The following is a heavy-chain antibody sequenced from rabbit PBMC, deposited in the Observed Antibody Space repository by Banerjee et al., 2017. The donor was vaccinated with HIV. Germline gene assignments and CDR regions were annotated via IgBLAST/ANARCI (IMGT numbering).Heavy chain of an antibody. Sequence: EQLKESGGGLVQPGGSLTLSCKASGFDFSSYWMCWVRQAPGKGLEWIACIDIGDGKTYYANWAEGRLTISKASSTVDLKMTSLTAADTATYFCARAYNSGWGGYFTLWGPGTLVTVS. CDR3: ARAYNSGWGGYFTL. D-gene: IGHD4-1*01. CDR2: IDIGDGKT. V-gene: IGHV1S21*01. CDR1: GFDFSSYW. J-gene: IGHJ4*01.